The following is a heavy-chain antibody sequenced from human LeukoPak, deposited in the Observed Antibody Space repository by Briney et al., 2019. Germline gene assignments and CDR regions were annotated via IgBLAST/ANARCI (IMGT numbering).Heavy chain of an antibody. D-gene: IGHD2-15*01. CDR3: ARVQGSGLFRWY. CDR2: MYSDIST. V-gene: IGHV3-66*01. Sequence: PGGSLRLSCAASGFTFSSYAMSWVRQAPEKGLEWVSVMYSDISTFYADSVKGRFTISRDNSKNTLYLQMNSLRAEDTGVYYCARVQGSGLFRWYWGQGTVVTVSS. J-gene: IGHJ4*02. CDR1: GFTFSSYA.